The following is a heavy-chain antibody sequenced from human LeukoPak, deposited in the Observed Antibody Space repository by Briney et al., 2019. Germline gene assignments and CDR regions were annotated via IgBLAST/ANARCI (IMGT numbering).Heavy chain of an antibody. Sequence: AGGSLRLSCAASGFTVSSNYMSWVRQAPGKGLEWVSVIYSGGRTNYADSVKGRFTISRDNSKNTLYLQMNSLRAGDTAVYYCARDIRGYNPFDYWGQGTLVTVSS. D-gene: IGHD5-24*01. CDR2: IYSGGRT. J-gene: IGHJ4*02. V-gene: IGHV3-66*01. CDR1: GFTVSSNY. CDR3: ARDIRGYNPFDY.